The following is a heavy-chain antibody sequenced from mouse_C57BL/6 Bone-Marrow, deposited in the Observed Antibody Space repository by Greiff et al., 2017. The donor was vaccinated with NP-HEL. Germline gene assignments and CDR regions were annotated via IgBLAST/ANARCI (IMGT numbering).Heavy chain of an antibody. CDR2: ITHSGET. J-gene: IGHJ3*01. D-gene: IGHD1-1*01. CDR3: AGDSHYGRGFAY. CDR1: GFPITSGYY. Sequence: ESGPGLVKPSQSLFLTCSITGFPITSGYYWIWIRQSPGKPLEWMGYITHSGETFYNPSLQSPISITRETSKNQFFLQLNSVTTEDTSMYYCAGDSHYGRGFAYWGQGTLVTVSA. V-gene: IGHV12-3*01.